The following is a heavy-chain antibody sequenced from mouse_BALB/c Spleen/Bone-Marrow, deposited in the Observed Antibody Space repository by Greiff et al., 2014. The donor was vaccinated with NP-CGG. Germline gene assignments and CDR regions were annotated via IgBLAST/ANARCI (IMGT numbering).Heavy chain of an antibody. V-gene: IGHV1S81*02. D-gene: IGHD1-1*01. CDR2: INPSNGGA. CDR1: GYTFTSYW. Sequence: QVQLKQSGAELVKPGASVKLSCKASGYTFTSYWMHWVKLRPGQGLEWIGEINPSNGGANYNERFKRKATLTVDKSSSTAYMQLSSLTSEDSAVYYCATSYYYAGSRGNSWGQGTTLTVSS. J-gene: IGHJ2*01. CDR3: ATSYYYAGSRGNS.